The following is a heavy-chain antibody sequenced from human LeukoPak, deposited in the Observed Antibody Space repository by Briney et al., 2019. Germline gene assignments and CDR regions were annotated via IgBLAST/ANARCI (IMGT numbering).Heavy chain of an antibody. V-gene: IGHV4-39*01. Sequence: SETLSLTCTVSGGSISSSSYYWGWIRQPPGRGLEWIGSIYYSGSTYYNPSLKSRVTISVDTSKNQFSLKLSSVTAADTAMYYCARPGRYSSSWYPWFDPWGQGTLVTVSS. CDR3: ARPGRYSSSWYPWFDP. J-gene: IGHJ5*02. CDR2: IYYSGST. D-gene: IGHD6-13*01. CDR1: GGSISSSSYY.